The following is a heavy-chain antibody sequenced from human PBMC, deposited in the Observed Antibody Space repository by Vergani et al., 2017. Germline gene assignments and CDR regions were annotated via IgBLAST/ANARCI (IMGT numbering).Heavy chain of an antibody. CDR1: GFTFSSYG. CDR2: IYSGGST. D-gene: IGHD1-26*01. CDR3: ARSLGPRVY. J-gene: IGHJ4*02. V-gene: IGHV3-NL1*01. Sequence: QVQLVESGGGVVQPGRSLRLSCAASGFTFSSYGMHWVRQAPGKGLEWVSVIYSGGSTYYADSVKGRFTISRDNSKNTLYLQMNSLRAEDTAVYYCARSLGPRVYWGQGTLVTVSS.